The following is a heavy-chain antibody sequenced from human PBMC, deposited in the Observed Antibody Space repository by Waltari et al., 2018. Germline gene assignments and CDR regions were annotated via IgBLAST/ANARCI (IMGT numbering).Heavy chain of an antibody. CDR2: MNPKDGNT. CDR1: GYTFTDYF. J-gene: IGHJ4*02. Sequence: AQVVQSGAEVKKPGASVKVSCKASGYTFTDYFINWVRLAPGPGPEWIGWMNPKDGNTNYAQSFQGRVTMTRDTSINTAYMELSGLKSDDTAVYFCAGGYGDYRFDYWGQGTLVTVSS. V-gene: IGHV1-2*02. D-gene: IGHD4-17*01. CDR3: AGGYGDYRFDY.